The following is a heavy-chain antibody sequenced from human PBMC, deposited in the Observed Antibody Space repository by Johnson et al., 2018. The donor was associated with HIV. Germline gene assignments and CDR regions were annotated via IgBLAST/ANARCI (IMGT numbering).Heavy chain of an antibody. Sequence: EVHLVESGGGLVQPGRSLRLSCAASGFTFDDYAMHWVRQAPGKGLEWVSGISWNSGSIGYADSVKGRFTISRDNAKNSLYLQMNSLRAEDTALYYCAKSTNRKLGIGNDAFDIWGQGTMVTVSS. CDR3: AKSTNRKLGIGNDAFDI. CDR2: ISWNSGSI. J-gene: IGHJ3*02. V-gene: IGHV3-9*01. D-gene: IGHD7-27*01. CDR1: GFTFDDYA.